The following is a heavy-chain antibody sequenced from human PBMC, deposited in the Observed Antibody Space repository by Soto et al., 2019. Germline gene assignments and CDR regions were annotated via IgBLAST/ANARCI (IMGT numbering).Heavy chain of an antibody. V-gene: IGHV1-69*01. CDR2: ILPTFGTA. D-gene: IGHD1-26*01. CDR1: VGTFSSYA. CDR3: ARDLIPQGGGACFDP. Sequence: QVQLVRSGAEVKKLGPSVKVSGKVSVGTFSSYAISWGRQAPGQGLEGMGGILPTFGTANYAQKFQGRVTITADESTSTAYMELSSLRSEDTAVYYCARDLIPQGGGACFDPWGQGTLVTVSS. J-gene: IGHJ5*02.